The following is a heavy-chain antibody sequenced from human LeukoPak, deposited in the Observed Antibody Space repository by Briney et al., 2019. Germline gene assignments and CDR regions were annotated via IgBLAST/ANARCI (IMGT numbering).Heavy chain of an antibody. D-gene: IGHD2-2*01. J-gene: IGHJ4*02. Sequence: PSETLSLTCTVSGGSISSTSYYWTWIRQSPGKGLEWIGEINDSGSPIYSPSLRSRLTISVDTSKNQFSVTLTSVTVADTAVYYCARGPHQHWPLGQFWGQGSLVTVSS. CDR1: GGSISSTSYY. CDR2: INDSGSP. V-gene: IGHV4-39*02. CDR3: ARGPHQHWPLGQF.